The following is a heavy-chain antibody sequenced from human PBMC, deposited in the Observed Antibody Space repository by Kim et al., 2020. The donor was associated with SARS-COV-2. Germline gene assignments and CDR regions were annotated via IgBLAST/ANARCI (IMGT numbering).Heavy chain of an antibody. D-gene: IGHD6-13*01. CDR3: ARDRAAAGKGYYYYYGMDV. J-gene: IGHJ6*02. Sequence: GRFTISRANAKNSLYLQMNSLRAEDTAVYYCARDRAAAGKGYYYYYGMDVWGQGTTVTVSS. V-gene: IGHV3-11*04.